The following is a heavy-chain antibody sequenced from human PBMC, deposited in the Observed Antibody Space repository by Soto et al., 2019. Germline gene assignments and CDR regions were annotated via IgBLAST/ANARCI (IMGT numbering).Heavy chain of an antibody. D-gene: IGHD5-18*01. CDR2: IYYSGNT. J-gene: IGHJ6*02. Sequence: PDTLSLTCPVSGGSISSISYYWVWIRQPPGKGLEWIGSIYYSGNTRYNPALKSRVTISVDTSRNQFSLKLNSVTAADTAVYFCARHSSGNNYFYALDVWGHGTTVTVSS. V-gene: IGHV4-39*07. CDR3: ARHSSGNNYFYALDV. CDR1: GGSISSISYY.